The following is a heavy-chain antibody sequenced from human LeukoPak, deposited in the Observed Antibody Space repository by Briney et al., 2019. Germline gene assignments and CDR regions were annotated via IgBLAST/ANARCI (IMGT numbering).Heavy chain of an antibody. Sequence: PGGSLRLSCAASGFTFDDYGMSWVCQAPGKGLEWVSGINWNGGSTGYADSVKGRFTISRDNAKNSLYLQMNSLRAEDTALYYCARGAYCSSTSCSSFDYWGQGTLVTVSS. CDR3: ARGAYCSSTSCSSFDY. CDR1: GFTFDDYG. D-gene: IGHD2-2*01. J-gene: IGHJ4*02. CDR2: INWNGGST. V-gene: IGHV3-20*04.